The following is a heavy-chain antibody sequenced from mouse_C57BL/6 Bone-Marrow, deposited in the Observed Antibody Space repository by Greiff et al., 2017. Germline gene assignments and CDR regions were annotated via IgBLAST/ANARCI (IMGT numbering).Heavy chain of an antibody. CDR2: IYPGGGYT. CDR1: GYTFTNYW. D-gene: IGHD1-1*01. Sequence: QVQLQQSGAELVRPGTSVKMSCKASGYTFTNYWIGWAKQRPGNGLEWIGDIYPGGGYTNYNEKFKGKATLTVDKSSSTAYMQFSSLTSEDSAIYYCATRVVGSHWYFDVWGAGTAVTVSS. V-gene: IGHV1-63*01. J-gene: IGHJ1*01. CDR3: ATRVVGSHWYFDV.